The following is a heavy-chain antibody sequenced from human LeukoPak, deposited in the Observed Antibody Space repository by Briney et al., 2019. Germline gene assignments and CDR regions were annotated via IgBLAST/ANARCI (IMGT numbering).Heavy chain of an antibody. CDR2: INPNSGST. V-gene: IGHV1-2*02. D-gene: IGHD6-13*01. CDR1: GYTYTGYY. CDR3: TPHSREPGFDY. Sequence: ASVKVSCKASGYTYTGYYMHWVRQAPGQGLEWMGWINPNSGSTNYAQKFQGRVTMTRDTSISTAYMELSRLRSDDTAVYYCTPHSREPGFDYWGQGTLVTVSS. J-gene: IGHJ4*02.